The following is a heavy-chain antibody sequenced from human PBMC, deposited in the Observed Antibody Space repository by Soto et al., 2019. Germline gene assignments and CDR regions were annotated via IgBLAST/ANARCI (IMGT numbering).Heavy chain of an antibody. J-gene: IGHJ4*02. CDR3: ARGDTQFTIFGVVSTYFDY. CDR1: GGSFSGYY. CDR2: INHSGST. Sequence: PSETLSLTCAVYGGSFSGYYWSWIRQPPGKGLEWIGEINHSGSTNYNPSLKSRVTISVDTSKNQFSLKLSSVTAADTAVYYCARGDTQFTIFGVVSTYFDYWGQGTLVTVSS. V-gene: IGHV4-34*01. D-gene: IGHD3-3*01.